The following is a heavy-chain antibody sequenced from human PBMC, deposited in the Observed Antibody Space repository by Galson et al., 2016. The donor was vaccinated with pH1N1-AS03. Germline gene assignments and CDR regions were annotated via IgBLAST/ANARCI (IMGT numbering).Heavy chain of an antibody. Sequence: LSCAASGFRFIDYWMTWVRQAPGKGLEWVANIDQDGSEKYYMDSVEGRFTISRDNAKNSLSLQMNSLRSEDTAVYYCTSGMVELDYWGQGTLVTVSS. CDR3: TSGMVELDY. CDR1: GFRFIDYW. D-gene: IGHD3-10*01. CDR2: IDQDGSEK. V-gene: IGHV3-7*01. J-gene: IGHJ4*02.